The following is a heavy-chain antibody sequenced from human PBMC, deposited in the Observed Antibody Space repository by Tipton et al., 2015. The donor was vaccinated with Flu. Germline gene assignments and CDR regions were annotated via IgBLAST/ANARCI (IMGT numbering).Heavy chain of an antibody. CDR2: IYYSGST. D-gene: IGHD3-10*01. CDR3: ARRRRDRPYYYGSGTYYYYMDV. J-gene: IGHJ6*03. Sequence: TLSLTCTVSGGSISSYYWSWIRQPAGKGLEWIGYIYYSGSTNYNPSLKSRVTISVDTSKNQFSLKLSSVTAADTAVYYCARRRRDRPYYYGSGTYYYYMDVWGKGTTVTVSS. CDR1: GGSISSYY. V-gene: IGHV4-59*08.